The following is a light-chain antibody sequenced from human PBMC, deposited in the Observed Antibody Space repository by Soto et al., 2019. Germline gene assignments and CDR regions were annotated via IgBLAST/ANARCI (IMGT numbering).Light chain of an antibody. CDR1: SSDVGAYNW. Sequence: QSVLTQPRSVSGSPGQSVTISCAGTSSDVGAYNWVSWYQQHPGKVPKLIIYDVTRRPSGVPDRFSGSKSGNTASLTISGLQADDEADYSCCSYAGSYTLVFGGGTKVTVL. CDR3: CSYAGSYTLV. V-gene: IGLV2-11*01. CDR2: DVT. J-gene: IGLJ3*02.